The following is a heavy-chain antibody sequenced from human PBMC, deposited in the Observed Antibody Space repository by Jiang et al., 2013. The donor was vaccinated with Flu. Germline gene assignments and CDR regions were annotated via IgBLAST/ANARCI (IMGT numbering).Heavy chain of an antibody. Sequence: SVKVSCKASGYTFTGYYMHWVRQAPGQGLEWMGRINPNSGGTNYAQKFQGRVTMTRDTSINTAYMELSRLRSDDTAVYYCARVLGVVTATPYYFDYWGQGTLVTVSS. CDR2: INPNSGGT. V-gene: IGHV1-2*06. CDR1: GYTFTGYY. D-gene: IGHD2-21*02. CDR3: ARVLGVVTATPYYFDY. J-gene: IGHJ4*02.